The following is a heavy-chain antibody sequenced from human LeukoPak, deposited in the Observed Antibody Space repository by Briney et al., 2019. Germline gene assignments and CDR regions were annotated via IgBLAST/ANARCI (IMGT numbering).Heavy chain of an antibody. CDR1: GFTFSSYG. CDR2: IWYDGSNK. J-gene: IGHJ4*02. Sequence: PGGSLRLSCAASGFTFSSYGVHWVRQAPGKGLEWVAVIWYDGSNKYYADSVKGRFTISRDNSKNTLYLQMNSLRAEDTAVYYCARASSDYGEEVWGQGTLVTVSS. CDR3: ARASSDYGEEV. D-gene: IGHD4-17*01. V-gene: IGHV3-33*01.